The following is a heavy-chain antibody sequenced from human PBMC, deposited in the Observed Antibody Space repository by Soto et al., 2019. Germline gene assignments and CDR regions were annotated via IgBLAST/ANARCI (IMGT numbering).Heavy chain of an antibody. V-gene: IGHV4-4*07. D-gene: IGHD2-2*02. J-gene: IGHJ4*02. Sequence: SETLSLTCTVSGGSIISYYWSWIRQPAGKGLEWIGRIYTSGSTNYNPSLKSRVTMSVDTSKNQFSLKLSSVTAADTAVYYCAREAPGYCSSTSCYTDDFADTGFDYWGQGTLVTVSS. CDR3: AREAPGYCSSTSCYTDDFADTGFDY. CDR1: GGSIISYY. CDR2: IYTSGST.